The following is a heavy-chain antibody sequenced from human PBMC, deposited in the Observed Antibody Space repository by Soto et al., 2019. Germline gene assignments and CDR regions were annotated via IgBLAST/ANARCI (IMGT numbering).Heavy chain of an antibody. V-gene: IGHV4-38-2*01. CDR1: GYSISSGYY. D-gene: IGHD3-22*01. CDR3: ASVGSDYDNSGYYLP. CDR2: IYHSGST. Sequence: PSETLSLTCAVSGYSISSGYYWGWIRQPPGKGLEWIGSIYHSGSTTYNPSLKSRATISVDKSENQFSLRLKSVTAADTAVYYCASVGSDYDNSGYYLPWGPGTLVTVSS. J-gene: IGHJ5*02.